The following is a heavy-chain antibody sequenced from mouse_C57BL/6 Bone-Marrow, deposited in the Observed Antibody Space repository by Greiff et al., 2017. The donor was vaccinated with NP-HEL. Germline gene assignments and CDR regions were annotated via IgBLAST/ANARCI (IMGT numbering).Heavy chain of an antibody. CDR1: GYTFTNYW. CDR3: ARGTSSSSNYYAMDY. Sequence: QVQLKESGAELVRPGTSVKMSCKASGYTFTNYWIGWAKQRPGHGLEWIGDIYPGGGYTNYNEKFKGKATLTADKSSSTAYMQFSSLTSEDSAIYYCARGTSSSSNYYAMDYWGQGTSVTVSS. CDR2: IYPGGGYT. J-gene: IGHJ4*01. D-gene: IGHD1-1*01. V-gene: IGHV1-63*01.